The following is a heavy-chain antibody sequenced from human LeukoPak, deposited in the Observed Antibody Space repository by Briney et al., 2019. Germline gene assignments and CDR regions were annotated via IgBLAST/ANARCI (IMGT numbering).Heavy chain of an antibody. J-gene: IGHJ4*02. CDR2: IYTSGST. CDR3: ASAKFDSSTYYPEDS. V-gene: IGHV4-61*02. CDR1: GGSISSGSYY. D-gene: IGHD3-22*01. Sequence: SQTLSLNCTVSGGSISSGSYYWSWIRQPAGKGLEWIGRIYTSGSTNYNPSLKSRVTISVDTSKNQFSLKLSSVTAADTAVYYCASAKFDSSTYYPEDSWGQGTLVTASS.